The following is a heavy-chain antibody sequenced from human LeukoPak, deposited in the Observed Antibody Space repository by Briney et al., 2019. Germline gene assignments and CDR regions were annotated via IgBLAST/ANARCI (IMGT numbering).Heavy chain of an antibody. V-gene: IGHV4-34*01. J-gene: IGHJ5*02. CDR1: GGSFSGYY. CDR2: INHSGST. Sequence: PSETLSLTCAVYGGSFSGYYWSWIRQPPGKGLEWIGEINHSGSTNYNPSLKSRVTISVDTSKNQFSLKLSSVTAADTAVYYCARGKDSSTNPWGQGTLVTVSS. CDR3: ARGKDSSTNP. D-gene: IGHD2-2*01.